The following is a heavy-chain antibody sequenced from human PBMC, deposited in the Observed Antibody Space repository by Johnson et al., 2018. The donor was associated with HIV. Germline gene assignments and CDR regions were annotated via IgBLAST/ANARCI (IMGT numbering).Heavy chain of an antibody. Sequence: WVRQVSGKGLEWVSAINWNSGSIGYADSVKGRFTISRDNAKNSLYLQMNSLRAEDTALYYCAKDHAAAEGSEGAFDIWGQGTMVTVSS. D-gene: IGHD6-13*01. J-gene: IGHJ3*02. CDR3: AKDHAAAEGSEGAFDI. CDR2: INWNSGSI. V-gene: IGHV3-9*01.